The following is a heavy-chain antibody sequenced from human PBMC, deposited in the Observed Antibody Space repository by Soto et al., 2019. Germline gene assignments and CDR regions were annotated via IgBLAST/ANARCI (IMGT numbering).Heavy chain of an antibody. Sequence: EVQLVESGGGLVQPGGSLRLSCAASGFTFSSYSMNWVRQAPGKGLEWISYISSSSSTIFYADSVSGRFTISRDNAKNSLYLQMNSLRAEDTAVYYCARDDFLSANRFDYWGQGTLVTVSS. CDR2: ISSSSSTI. CDR1: GFTFSSYS. V-gene: IGHV3-48*01. CDR3: ARDDFLSANRFDY. J-gene: IGHJ4*02. D-gene: IGHD3-3*01.